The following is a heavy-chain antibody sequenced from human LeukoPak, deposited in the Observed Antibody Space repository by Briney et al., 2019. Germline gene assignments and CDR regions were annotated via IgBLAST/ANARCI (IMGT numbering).Heavy chain of an antibody. Sequence: ASVKVSCKAFGYTFTSYDINWVRQATGQGLEWMGWMNRNSGNTGFAQKFQGRVTITRNTSISTVYMELSSLRSEDTGVYYCAIGTQTNTFDYWGQGTLVTVSS. J-gene: IGHJ4*02. D-gene: IGHD1-7*01. CDR2: MNRNSGNT. V-gene: IGHV1-8*03. CDR3: AIGTQTNTFDY. CDR1: GYTFTSYD.